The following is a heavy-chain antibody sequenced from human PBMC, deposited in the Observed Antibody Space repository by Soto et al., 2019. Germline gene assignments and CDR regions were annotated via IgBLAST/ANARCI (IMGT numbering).Heavy chain of an antibody. CDR2: ISSSSSYI. CDR3: ARSQSDLSSGYLAY. J-gene: IGHJ4*02. CDR1: GFTFSSYS. D-gene: IGHD3-22*01. Sequence: GGSLRLSCAASGFTFSSYSMNWVRQAPGKGLEWVSSISSSSSYIYYADSVKGRFTISRDNAKNSLYLQMNSLRAEDTAVYYCARSQSDLSSGYLAYWGQGTLVTVSS. V-gene: IGHV3-21*01.